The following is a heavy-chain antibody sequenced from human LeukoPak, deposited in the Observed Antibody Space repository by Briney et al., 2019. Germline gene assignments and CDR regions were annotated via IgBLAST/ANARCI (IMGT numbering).Heavy chain of an antibody. Sequence: GGSLRLSCAASGFTVFNYWMSWVRQAPGKGLEWVAVISYDGSNKYYADSVKGRFTIPRDDSKNTLYLQMNSLRAEDTAVYYCAKSDIVVVTDAFDIWGQGTMVTVSS. CDR3: AKSDIVVVTDAFDI. D-gene: IGHD2-21*02. V-gene: IGHV3-30*18. CDR2: ISYDGSNK. CDR1: GFTVFNYW. J-gene: IGHJ3*02.